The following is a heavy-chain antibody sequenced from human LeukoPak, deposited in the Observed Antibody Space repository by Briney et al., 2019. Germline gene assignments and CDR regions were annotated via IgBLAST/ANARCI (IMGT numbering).Heavy chain of an antibody. CDR2: MNPNSGNT. J-gene: IGHJ4*02. CDR3: ARDLRRGSSSWYVSGGDY. Sequence: ASVKVSCKASGYTFTSCDINWVRQATGQGLEWMGWMNPNSGNTGYAQKFQGRVTITRNTSISTAYMELRSLRSDDTAVYYCARDLRRGSSSWYVSGGDYWGQGTLVTVSS. CDR1: GYTFTSCD. D-gene: IGHD6-13*01. V-gene: IGHV1-8*03.